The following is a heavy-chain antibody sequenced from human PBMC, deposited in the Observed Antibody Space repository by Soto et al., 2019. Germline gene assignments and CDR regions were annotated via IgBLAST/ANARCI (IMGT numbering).Heavy chain of an antibody. CDR1: GFTSSSDF. D-gene: IGHD6-13*01. Sequence: GGSLRLSCAASGFTSSSDFMSWVRQAPGKGLEWVSSVSGSGDDPYYADSVKGRFTISRDNSRNTLYLQMNSLSAEDTAVYYCAKSIAAADMAFDYWGQGTLVTVSS. CDR2: VSGSGDDP. V-gene: IGHV3-23*01. CDR3: AKSIAAADMAFDY. J-gene: IGHJ4*02.